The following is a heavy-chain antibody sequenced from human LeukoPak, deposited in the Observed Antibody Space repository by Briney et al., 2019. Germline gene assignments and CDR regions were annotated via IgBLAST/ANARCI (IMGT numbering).Heavy chain of an antibody. Sequence: PGGSLRLSCAASGFTFDDYAMPWVRQAPGKGLEWVSSISWNGGRRDYADSVKGRFTISRDNARNSLHLQMNSLREEDTALYYCVKDIQSSAWYYFDHWGQGTLVTASS. CDR1: GFTFDDYA. CDR3: VKDIQSSAWYYFDH. CDR2: ISWNGGRR. J-gene: IGHJ4*02. D-gene: IGHD6-19*01. V-gene: IGHV3-9*01.